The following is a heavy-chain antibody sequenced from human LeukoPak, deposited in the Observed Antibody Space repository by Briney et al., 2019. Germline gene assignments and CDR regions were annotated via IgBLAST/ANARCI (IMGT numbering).Heavy chain of an antibody. CDR3: ARENYLYSSGYYGAFDI. D-gene: IGHD3-22*01. CDR1: GFTFDDYG. J-gene: IGHJ3*02. Sequence: GRSLRLSCAASGFTFDDYGMSWVRQAPGKGLEWVSGINWNGGSTGYADSVKGRFTISRDNAKNSLYLQMNSLRAEDTALYYCARENYLYSSGYYGAFDIWGQGTMVTVSS. CDR2: INWNGGST. V-gene: IGHV3-20*04.